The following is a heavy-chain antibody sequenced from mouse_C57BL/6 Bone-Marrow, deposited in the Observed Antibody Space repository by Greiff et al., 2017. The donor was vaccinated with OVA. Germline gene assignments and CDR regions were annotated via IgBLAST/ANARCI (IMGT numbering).Heavy chain of an antibody. CDR1: GYTFTSYW. Sequence: QVQLQQPGAELVKPGASVKMSCKASGYTFTSYWITWVKQRPGQGLEWIGDIYPGSGSTNYNEKFKSKATLTVDTSSSTAYMQLSSLTSEDSAVYCCARSDSYYYGSSYFDYWGQGTTLTVSA. J-gene: IGHJ2*01. V-gene: IGHV1-55*01. CDR2: IYPGSGST. D-gene: IGHD1-1*01. CDR3: ARSDSYYYGSSYFDY.